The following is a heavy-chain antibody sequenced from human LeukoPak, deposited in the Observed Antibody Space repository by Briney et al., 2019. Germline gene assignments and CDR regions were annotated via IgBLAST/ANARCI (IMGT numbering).Heavy chain of an antibody. V-gene: IGHV4-59*08. CDR2: IYYSGGT. Sequence: SETLSLTCTVSGGSISSYYWSWIRQPPGKGLEWIGYIYYSGGTNYNPSLKSRVTISVDTSKNQFSLKLSSVTAADTAVYYCARTGPYSSGWYGWFDPWGQGTLVTVSS. J-gene: IGHJ5*02. CDR1: GGSISSYY. CDR3: ARTGPYSSGWYGWFDP. D-gene: IGHD6-19*01.